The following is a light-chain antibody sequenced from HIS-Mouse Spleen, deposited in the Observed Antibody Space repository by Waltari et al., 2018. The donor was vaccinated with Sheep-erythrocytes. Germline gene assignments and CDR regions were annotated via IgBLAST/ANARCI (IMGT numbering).Light chain of an antibody. CDR2: EGS. V-gene: IGLV2-23*01. CDR1: SSDVGSYNL. Sequence: QSALTQPASVSGSPGQSITISCTGTSSDVGSYNLFSWDQQHPGKAPKLMNYEGSKRPSGVSHRFSGYKSGNAASLTISGLQAEDEADYYCCSYAGSSTPWVFGGGTKLTVL. J-gene: IGLJ3*02. CDR3: CSYAGSSTPWV.